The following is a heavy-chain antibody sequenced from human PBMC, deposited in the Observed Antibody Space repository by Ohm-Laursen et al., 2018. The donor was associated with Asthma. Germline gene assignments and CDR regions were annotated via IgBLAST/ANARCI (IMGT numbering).Heavy chain of an antibody. Sequence: SLRLSCAASGFTFSSYGMHWVRQAPGKGLEWVAVISYDGSNKYYADSVKGRFTISRDNSKNTLYLQMNSLRAEDTAVYYCARWGSLDYYGMDVWGQGTTVTVSS. CDR1: GFTFSSYG. D-gene: IGHD1-26*01. J-gene: IGHJ6*02. CDR2: ISYDGSNK. V-gene: IGHV3-30*03. CDR3: ARWGSLDYYGMDV.